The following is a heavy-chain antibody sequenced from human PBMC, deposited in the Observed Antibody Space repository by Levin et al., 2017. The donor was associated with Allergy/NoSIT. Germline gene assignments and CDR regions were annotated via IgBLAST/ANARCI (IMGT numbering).Heavy chain of an antibody. CDR2: ISGSGGIT. V-gene: IGHV3-23*01. D-gene: IGHD2-15*01. Sequence: GGSLRLSCAASGFTFSSYAMSWVRQAPGKGLEWVSAISGSGGITYYADSVKGRFTISRDNSKNTLYLQMNSLRAEDTAVYYGAKGSRMCSGGGCRIDYWGQGTLVTVSS. CDR1: GFTFSSYA. J-gene: IGHJ4*02. CDR3: AKGSRMCSGGGCRIDY.